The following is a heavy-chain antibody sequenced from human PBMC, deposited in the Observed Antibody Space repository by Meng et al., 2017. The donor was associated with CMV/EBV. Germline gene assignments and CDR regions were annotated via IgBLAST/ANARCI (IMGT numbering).Heavy chain of an antibody. Sequence: GESLKISCAAPGFTFSSYAMHWVRQAPGKGLEWVAVISYDGSNKYYADSVKGRFTISRDNSKNTLYLQMNSLRAEDTAVYYCARAEYSSSPVDYWGQGTLVTVSS. V-gene: IGHV3-30*04. D-gene: IGHD6-6*01. CDR3: ARAEYSSSPVDY. J-gene: IGHJ4*02. CDR2: ISYDGSNK. CDR1: GFTFSSYA.